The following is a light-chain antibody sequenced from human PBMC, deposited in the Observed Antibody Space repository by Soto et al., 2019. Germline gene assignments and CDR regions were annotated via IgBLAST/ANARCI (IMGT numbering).Light chain of an antibody. CDR1: SSNIGAGYD. V-gene: IGLV1-40*01. Sequence: QSVLTQPPSVSGAPGQRVTISCTGSSSNIGAGYDVHWYQRIPGTAPKLLIYAVTNRPSGVPDRFSGSKSDTSASLAITGLQAEDEADYYCHSYDSSLSGSVFGGGTKVTVL. CDR3: HSYDSSLSGSV. J-gene: IGLJ2*01. CDR2: AVT.